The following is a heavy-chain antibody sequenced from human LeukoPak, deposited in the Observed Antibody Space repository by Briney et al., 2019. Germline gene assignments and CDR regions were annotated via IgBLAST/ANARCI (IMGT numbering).Heavy chain of an antibody. CDR2: ISYDGSDK. Sequence: GGSLRLSCAASGFTFSSYGMHWVRQAPGKGLEWVAVISYDGSDKYYADSVKGRFTISRDNSKNTLYLQMNSLRAEDTAVYYCAKERVGFGELLYLDYWGQGTLVTVSS. CDR1: GFTFSSYG. J-gene: IGHJ4*02. D-gene: IGHD3-10*01. V-gene: IGHV3-30*18. CDR3: AKERVGFGELLYLDY.